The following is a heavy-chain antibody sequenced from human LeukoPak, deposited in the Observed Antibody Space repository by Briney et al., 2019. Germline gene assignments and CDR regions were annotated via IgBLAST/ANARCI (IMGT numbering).Heavy chain of an antibody. J-gene: IGHJ4*02. Sequence: PGGSLRLSCAASGFTFSSYSMNWVRQAPGKGLEWVSSISSSSSYIYYADSVKGRFTISRDNAKNLLYLQMNSLRAEDTAVYYCAREGGYGDYVFDYWGQGTLVTVSS. D-gene: IGHD4-17*01. CDR1: GFTFSSYS. CDR2: ISSSSSYI. CDR3: AREGGYGDYVFDY. V-gene: IGHV3-21*01.